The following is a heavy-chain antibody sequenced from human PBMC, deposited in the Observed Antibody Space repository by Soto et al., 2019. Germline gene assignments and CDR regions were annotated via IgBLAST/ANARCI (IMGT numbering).Heavy chain of an antibody. CDR3: ASGTRYYYDSSGYYNY. D-gene: IGHD3-22*01. CDR1: CGSISSYY. J-gene: IGHJ4*02. Sequence: VQLQESGPGLVKPSETLSLTCTVSCGSISSYYWSWIRQPPGKGLEWIGYIYYSGSANYNPSLMRLVTIPVDTFKNHFNPKLSSLTAADPAVYSSASGTRYYYDSSGYYNYWGQGSLVTDSS. V-gene: IGHV4-59*01. CDR2: IYYSGSA.